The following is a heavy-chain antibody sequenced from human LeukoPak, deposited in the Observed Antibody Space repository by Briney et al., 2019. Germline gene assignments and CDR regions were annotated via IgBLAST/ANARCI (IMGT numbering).Heavy chain of an antibody. CDR2: ISYDGSNK. D-gene: IGHD5-18*01. Sequence: GGSLRLSCAASGFTFSSYAMHWVRQAPGKGLEWVAVISYDGSNKYYADSVKGRFTISRDNSKNTLYLQMNSLRAEDTAVYYCARGSDVDTAMGWGQGTLVTVSS. V-gene: IGHV3-30-3*01. CDR1: GFTFSSYA. CDR3: ARGSDVDTAMG. J-gene: IGHJ4*02.